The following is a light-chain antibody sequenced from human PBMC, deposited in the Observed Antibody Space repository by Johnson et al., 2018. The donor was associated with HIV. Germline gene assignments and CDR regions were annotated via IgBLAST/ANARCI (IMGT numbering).Light chain of an antibody. CDR2: ENN. CDR3: GTWDNSLSAYV. V-gene: IGLV1-51*02. Sequence: QSVLTQPPSVSAAPGQTVTISCAGSSSNIGNNYVSWYQQLPGTAPKLLIYENNKRPSGIPARFSGSKSGTSATLGITGLQTGDEADYYCGTWDNSLSAYVFGTGTKVTVL. J-gene: IGLJ1*01. CDR1: SSNIGNNY.